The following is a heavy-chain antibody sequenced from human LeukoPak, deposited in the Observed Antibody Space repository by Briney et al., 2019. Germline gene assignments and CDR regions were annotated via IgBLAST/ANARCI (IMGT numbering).Heavy chain of an antibody. CDR1: RYSFTSYD. CDR2: MNPNSGNT. CDR3: ARWELLTGFDY. J-gene: IGHJ4*02. D-gene: IGHD1-26*01. V-gene: IGHV1-8*03. Sequence: ASVKVSCKASRYSFTSYDINWVRQATGQGLEWMVWMNPNSGNTGYAQKFQGRVTITRNTSISTAYMELSSLRSEDTAVYYCARWELLTGFDYWGQGTLVTVSS.